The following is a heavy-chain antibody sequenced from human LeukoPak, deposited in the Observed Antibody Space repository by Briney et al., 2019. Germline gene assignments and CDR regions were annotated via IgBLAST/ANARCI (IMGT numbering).Heavy chain of an antibody. Sequence: GASVKVSCKASGYTFTSYYMHWVRQAPGQGLEWMGIINPSGGSTSYAQKFQGRVTMTRDTSTSTVYMELSSLRSEDTAVYHCARAAAAGHFDYWGQGTLVTVSS. D-gene: IGHD6-13*01. CDR3: ARAAAAGHFDY. V-gene: IGHV1-46*01. J-gene: IGHJ4*02. CDR1: GYTFTSYY. CDR2: INPSGGST.